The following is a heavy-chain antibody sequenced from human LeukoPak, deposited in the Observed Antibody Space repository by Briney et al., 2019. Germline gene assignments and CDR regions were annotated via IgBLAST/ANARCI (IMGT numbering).Heavy chain of an antibody. CDR1: GGSISSSSYY. D-gene: IGHD2-15*01. J-gene: IGHJ5*02. CDR2: IYYSGST. Sequence: SETLSLTCTVSGGSISSSSYYWGWIRQPPGKGLEWIGSIYYSGSTYYNPSLKSRVTISVDTSKNQFSLKLSSVTAADTAVYYCARTNVAGWFDPWGQGTLVTVSS. CDR3: ARTNVAGWFDP. V-gene: IGHV4-39*01.